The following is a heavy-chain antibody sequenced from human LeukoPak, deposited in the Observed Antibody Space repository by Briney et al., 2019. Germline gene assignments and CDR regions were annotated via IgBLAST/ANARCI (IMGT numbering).Heavy chain of an antibody. J-gene: IGHJ4*02. CDR1: GFTFSTYW. V-gene: IGHV3-48*04. CDR2: ISDSGSSI. Sequence: GGSLRLSCAASGFTFSTYWMNWVRQAPGKGLEWVSYISDSGSSIYYADSVKGRFTISRDNAKNSLYLQMNSLRAEDTAVYYCASVTIVGPTADYWGQGTLVTVSS. CDR3: ASVTIVGPTADY. D-gene: IGHD1-26*01.